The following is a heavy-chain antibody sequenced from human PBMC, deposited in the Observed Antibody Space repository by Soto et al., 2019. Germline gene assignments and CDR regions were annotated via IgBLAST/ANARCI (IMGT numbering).Heavy chain of an antibody. D-gene: IGHD4-17*01. CDR3: ARDMVGGSGYGDYFDP. CDR1: GYTFTSHD. V-gene: IGHV1-8*01. CDR2: MNPNSGNT. Sequence: QVQLVQSGAEVKKPGASVKVSCKASGYTFTSHDITWVRQATGQRPEWMGWMNPNSGNTGYAQKFQSRVTMTRDTSISTAYMELSSLTSEDTAIYCCARDMVGGSGYGDYFDPWGQGTLVTVSS. J-gene: IGHJ5*02.